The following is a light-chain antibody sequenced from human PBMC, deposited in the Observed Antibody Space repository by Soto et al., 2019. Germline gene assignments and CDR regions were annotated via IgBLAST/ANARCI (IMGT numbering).Light chain of an antibody. CDR3: QQYGTSPLT. J-gene: IGKJ4*01. CDR2: DAS. Sequence: EIVVTQSPGILSLSPGERATLSCRASQSVGSTYIAWYQQKPGQAPRLLIYDASNRGTGITDRFSGSGSGTDFTLTISRLEPEDFAVYYCQQYGTSPLTFGGGTKVEIK. V-gene: IGKV3-20*01. CDR1: QSVGSTY.